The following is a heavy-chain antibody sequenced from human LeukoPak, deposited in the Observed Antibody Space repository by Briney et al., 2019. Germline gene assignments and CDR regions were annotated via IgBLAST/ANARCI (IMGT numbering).Heavy chain of an antibody. CDR2: IGTSSTTI. V-gene: IGHV3-48*04. CDR3: ARISGYPVPYYFDY. CDR1: GFTFSSYT. D-gene: IGHD5-12*01. Sequence: GGSLRLSCAASGFTFSSYTMNWVRQPPGKGLEWVSNIGTSSTTIYYADSVKGRFTISRDNAKNSLYLQMNSLRAEDTAVYYCARISGYPVPYYFDYWGQGTLVTVSS. J-gene: IGHJ4*02.